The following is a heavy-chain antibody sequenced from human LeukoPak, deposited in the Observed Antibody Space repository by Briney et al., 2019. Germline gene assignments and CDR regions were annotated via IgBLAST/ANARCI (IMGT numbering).Heavy chain of an antibody. Sequence: PGGSLRLSCAASGFTFSSYWMHWVRQAPGKGLVWVSRINSDGSGTYYADSVKGRFTISIDNAKHTLYLQMNSLRAEDTAVYYCARARGNNYGFFDYWGQGTLVTVSS. CDR2: INSDGSGT. CDR3: ARARGNNYGFFDY. CDR1: GFTFSSYW. D-gene: IGHD3/OR15-3a*01. J-gene: IGHJ4*02. V-gene: IGHV3-74*01.